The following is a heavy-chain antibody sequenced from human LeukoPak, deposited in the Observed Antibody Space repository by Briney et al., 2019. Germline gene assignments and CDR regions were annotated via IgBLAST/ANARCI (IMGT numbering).Heavy chain of an antibody. D-gene: IGHD3-16*02. CDR2: ISGSGGST. CDR1: GFTFSSYA. J-gene: IGHJ4*02. Sequence: GGSLRLSCAASGFTFSSYAMSWVRQAPGKGLEWVSAISGSGGSTYYADSVEGRFTISRDNSKNTLYLQMNSLRAEDTAVYYCAKDPSSLNGLGYWGQGTLVTVSS. CDR3: AKDPSSLNGLGY. V-gene: IGHV3-23*01.